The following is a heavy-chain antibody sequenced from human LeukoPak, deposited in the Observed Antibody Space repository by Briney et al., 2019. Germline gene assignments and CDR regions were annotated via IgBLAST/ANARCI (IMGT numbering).Heavy chain of an antibody. Sequence: PGGSLRLSCAASGFTFSDYYMTWIRKAPGKGLEWVSYISSSSGYINYADSVKGRFTITRDNAKNSLYLQMNSLRADDTAVYYCARGPGYWYFDLWGRGTLVTVSS. CDR3: ARGPGYWYFDL. J-gene: IGHJ2*01. CDR1: GFTFSDYY. V-gene: IGHV3-11*05. CDR2: ISSSSGYI.